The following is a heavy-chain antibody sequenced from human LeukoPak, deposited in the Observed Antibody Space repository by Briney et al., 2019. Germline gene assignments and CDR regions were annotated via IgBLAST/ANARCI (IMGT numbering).Heavy chain of an antibody. V-gene: IGHV3-23*01. CDR1: GFTFSNYA. CDR3: AKDHVRGSITGTTVDY. Sequence: GGSLRLSCAASGFTFSNYAMNWVRQAPRKGLEWVSAISGSGDSTYYADSVKGRFTISRDNSKSTLYLQMNSLRADDTAVYYCAKDHVRGSITGTTVDYWGQGTLVTVSS. CDR2: ISGSGDST. J-gene: IGHJ4*02. D-gene: IGHD1-7*01.